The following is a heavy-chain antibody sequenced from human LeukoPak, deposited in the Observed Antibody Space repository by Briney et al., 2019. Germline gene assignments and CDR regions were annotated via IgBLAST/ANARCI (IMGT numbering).Heavy chain of an antibody. V-gene: IGHV1-69*04. CDR1: GYTFTNYA. CDR3: ARRDYDFWSGSEGNWFDP. Sequence: SVKVSCKASGYTFTNYAISWVRQAPGQGLEWMGRIIPILGIANYAQKFQGRVTITADKSTSTAYMELSSLRSEDTAVYYCARRDYDFWSGSEGNWFDPWGQGTLVTVSS. J-gene: IGHJ5*02. CDR2: IIPILGIA. D-gene: IGHD3-3*01.